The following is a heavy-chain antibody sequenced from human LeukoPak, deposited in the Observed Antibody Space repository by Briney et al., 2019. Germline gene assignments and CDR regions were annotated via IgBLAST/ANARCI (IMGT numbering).Heavy chain of an antibody. D-gene: IGHD3-3*01. CDR3: ARGFLDGMDV. Sequence: PGGSLRLSCAVSGFIVSNNYMSWVRQAPGKGLEWVSVIYSGGDTYYPDSVKGRFTISRDNFKNTLYLQMNSLRAEDTAVYYCARGFLDGMDVWGQGTTVTVSS. J-gene: IGHJ6*02. V-gene: IGHV3-66*01. CDR2: IYSGGDT. CDR1: GFIVSNNY.